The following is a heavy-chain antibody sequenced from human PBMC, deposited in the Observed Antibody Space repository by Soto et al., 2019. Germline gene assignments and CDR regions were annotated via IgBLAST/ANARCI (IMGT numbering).Heavy chain of an antibody. CDR3: AKDQHSTSSTVTFDY. J-gene: IGHJ4*02. D-gene: IGHD6-6*01. V-gene: IGHV3-23*01. Sequence: EVQLLESGGGLVQPGGSLRLSCATSGFTFSTYALSWVRQAPGKGLEWVSSISGSGGSTYYADSVKGRFTISRDNSKNTVYLQMNSLRAEDTAVYYCAKDQHSTSSTVTFDYWGQGTLVTVSS. CDR2: ISGSGGST. CDR1: GFTFSTYA.